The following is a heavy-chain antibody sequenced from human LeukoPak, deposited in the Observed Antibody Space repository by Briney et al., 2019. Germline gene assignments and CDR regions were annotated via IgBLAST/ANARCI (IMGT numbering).Heavy chain of an antibody. J-gene: IGHJ4*02. CDR2: IKQDGTEK. V-gene: IGHV3-7*01. D-gene: IGHD2-15*01. CDR1: GFTFSSYW. Sequence: GGSLRLSCAASGFTFSSYWMSWVRQAPGKGLEWVANIKQDGTEKHYVDSVKGRFTISRDNAKNSLYLQMNSLRAEDTAVYYCARYRSGGSCYSDYWGQGTLVTVSS. CDR3: ARYRSGGSCYSDY.